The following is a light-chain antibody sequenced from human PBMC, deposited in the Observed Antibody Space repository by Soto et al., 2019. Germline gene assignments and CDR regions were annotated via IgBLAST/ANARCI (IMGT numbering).Light chain of an antibody. Sequence: QSALTQPPSASGSPGQSVTISCTGTSSDVGGYNYVSWYQQHPGKAPKLMIYEVSKRPSGVPDRFSGSKSGNTASLTVSGLQAEDEADSHCSSYAGSNNFVVFGGGTKVTVL. CDR2: EVS. CDR1: SSDVGGYNY. V-gene: IGLV2-8*01. CDR3: SSYAGSNNFVV. J-gene: IGLJ2*01.